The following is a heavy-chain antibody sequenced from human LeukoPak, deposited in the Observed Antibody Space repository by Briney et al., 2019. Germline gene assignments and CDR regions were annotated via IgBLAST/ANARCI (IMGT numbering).Heavy chain of an antibody. Sequence: SETLSLTCTVSGGSISSSSDYWGWIRQAPGKGLEWIGSIYYHENTYYNPSLKSRVTISVDTSMNQFSLKLSSVTAADTAVYYCARSDIVGATRDAFDIWGQGTMVTVSS. V-gene: IGHV4-39*07. J-gene: IGHJ3*02. D-gene: IGHD1-26*01. CDR2: IYYHENT. CDR3: ARSDIVGATRDAFDI. CDR1: GGSISSSSDY.